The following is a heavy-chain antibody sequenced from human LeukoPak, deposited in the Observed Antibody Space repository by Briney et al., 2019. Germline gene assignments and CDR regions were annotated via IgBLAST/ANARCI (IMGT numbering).Heavy chain of an antibody. V-gene: IGHV4-39*07. J-gene: IGHJ4*02. Sequence: GSLRLSCAASGFTVSSNYMSWVRQAPGKGLEWTGSSGRLYYGGSSYYNPSLKSRVSISADTSKNQFSLRLSSVTAADTAVYYCARVGSGWGEIDYWGQGSLVTVSP. D-gene: IGHD6-19*01. CDR2: SGRLYYGGSS. CDR1: GFTVSSNY. CDR3: ARVGSGWGEIDY.